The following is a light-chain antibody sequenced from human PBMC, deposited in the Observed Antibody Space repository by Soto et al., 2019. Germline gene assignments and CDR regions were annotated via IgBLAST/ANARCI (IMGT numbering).Light chain of an antibody. V-gene: IGLV2-14*01. CDR1: STDVGAYNY. J-gene: IGLJ3*02. CDR2: EVS. Sequence: QSALTQPPSASGSPGQSVTISCTGTSTDVGAYNYVSWYQQHPGKAPKLMIYEVSNRPSGVSNRFSGSKSGNTASLTISGLQAEDEAHYYCSSYTSSSTLGVFGGGTKLTVL. CDR3: SSYTSSSTLGV.